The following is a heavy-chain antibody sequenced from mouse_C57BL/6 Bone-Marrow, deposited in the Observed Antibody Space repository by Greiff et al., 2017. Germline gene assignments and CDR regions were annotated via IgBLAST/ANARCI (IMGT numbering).Heavy chain of an antibody. CDR1: YTFS. D-gene: IGHD2-2*01. Sequence: QVQLKQSGPELARPWASVKISCQAFYTFSRRVHFAIRDTNYWMQWVKQRPGPGLAWIGALYPGNGDTSYNQKFKGKATLTADKSSSTAYMQLSSLTSEDSAVYYYLYGYDRGYFDYWGQGTTLTVSS. V-gene: IGHV1-87*01. J-gene: IGHJ2*01. CDR2: GPGLAWIG. CDR3: SEDSAVYYYLYGYDRGYFDY.